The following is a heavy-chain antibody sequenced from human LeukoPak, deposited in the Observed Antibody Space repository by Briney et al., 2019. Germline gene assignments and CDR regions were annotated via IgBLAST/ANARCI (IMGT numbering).Heavy chain of an antibody. CDR2: IYYSGST. CDR3: ARRWGVVRKLQNYYFDY. D-gene: IGHD2-21*01. V-gene: IGHV4-59*12. Sequence: SETLSLTCTVSGVSISSYYWSWLRQPPGKGLEWIGYIYYSGSTNYNPSLKSRVTISVDTSKNQFSLKLSSVTAADTAVYYCARRWGVVRKLQNYYFDYWGQGTLVTVSS. CDR1: GVSISSYY. J-gene: IGHJ4*02.